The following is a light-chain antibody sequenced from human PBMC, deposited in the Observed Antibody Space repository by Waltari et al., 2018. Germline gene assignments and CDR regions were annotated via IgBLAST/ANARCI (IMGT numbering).Light chain of an antibody. CDR3: QQYSSWPPT. CDR2: GAS. Sequence: EIMMTQSPATLAVSPGERATLSCRASQSVSSNLALHQQKPGQAPRLLIYGASSRATGIPARFSGSGSGTEFTLTISSLQSEDFAVYYCQQYSSWPPTFGPGTKVDIK. J-gene: IGKJ3*01. CDR1: QSVSSN. V-gene: IGKV3-15*01.